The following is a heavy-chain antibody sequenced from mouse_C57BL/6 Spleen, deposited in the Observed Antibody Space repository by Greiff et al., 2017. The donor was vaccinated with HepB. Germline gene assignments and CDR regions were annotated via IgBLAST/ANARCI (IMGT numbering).Heavy chain of an antibody. Sequence: VQLQQSGPVLVKPGASVKMSCKASGYTFTDYYMNWVKQSHGKSLEWIGVINPYNGGTSYNQKFKGKATLTVDKSSSTAYMELNSLTSEDSAVYYCARHPSWFAYWGQGTLVTVSA. CDR2: INPYNGGT. V-gene: IGHV1-19*01. CDR3: ARHPSWFAY. CDR1: GYTFTDYY. J-gene: IGHJ3*01.